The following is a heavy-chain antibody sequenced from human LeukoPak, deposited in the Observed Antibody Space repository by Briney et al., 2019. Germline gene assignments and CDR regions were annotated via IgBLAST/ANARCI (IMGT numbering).Heavy chain of an antibody. D-gene: IGHD3-10*01. CDR1: GYTFTSYG. Sequence: ASVKVSCKASGYTFTSYGISWVRQAPGQGLEWMGIINPSGGSTSYAQKFQGRVTMTRDTSTSTVYMELSSLRSEDTAVYYCARADSYYGSGSSRFDPWGQGTLVTVSS. V-gene: IGHV1-46*01. J-gene: IGHJ5*02. CDR3: ARADSYYGSGSSRFDP. CDR2: INPSGGST.